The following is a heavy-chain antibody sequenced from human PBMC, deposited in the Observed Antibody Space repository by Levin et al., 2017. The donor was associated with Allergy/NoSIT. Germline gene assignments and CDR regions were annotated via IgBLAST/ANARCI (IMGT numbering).Heavy chain of an antibody. J-gene: IGHJ4*02. CDR2: AYYKSEWNT. D-gene: IGHD3-16*01. V-gene: IGHV6-1*01. CDR1: GDRVSTSSAT. CDR3: ARERGEDSTTWYETFDY. Sequence: PSQTLSLPCAVSGDRVSTSSATWNWIRQSPSRGLEWLGRAYYKSEWNTDYAMSVKSRITITPDTSKNQFSLHLDSVSPDDTGVYYCARERGEDSTTWYETFDYWGQGTQVIVSS.